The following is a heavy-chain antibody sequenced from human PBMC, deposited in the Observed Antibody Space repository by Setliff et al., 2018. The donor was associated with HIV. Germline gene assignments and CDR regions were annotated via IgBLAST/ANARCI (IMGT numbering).Heavy chain of an antibody. D-gene: IGHD3-10*01. CDR1: GYSISSGSY. CDR3: VRDPPLITYGPDHPFDI. V-gene: IGHV4-38-2*02. Sequence: SETLSLTCAVSGYSISSGSYWGWIRQPPGKGLEWIGSLYHGGTTYYNPSLRSRVTISEDTSKNQFSLTLTSVTAADTAVYYCVRDPPLITYGPDHPFDIWGQGTMVTVSS. J-gene: IGHJ3*02. CDR2: LYHGGTT.